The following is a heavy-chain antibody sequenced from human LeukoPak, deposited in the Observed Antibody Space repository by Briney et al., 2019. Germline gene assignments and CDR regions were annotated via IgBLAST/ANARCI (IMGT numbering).Heavy chain of an antibody. CDR1: GFTFSSYG. CDR3: AKDRSLGSSWLGD. Sequence: GRSLRLSCAASGFTFSSYGMHWVRQAPGKGLEWVAVISYDGSNKYYADSVKGRFTISRDNSKNTLYLQMNNLRAEDTAVYYCAKDRSLGSSWLGDWGQGTLVTVSS. D-gene: IGHD6-13*01. V-gene: IGHV3-30*18. J-gene: IGHJ4*02. CDR2: ISYDGSNK.